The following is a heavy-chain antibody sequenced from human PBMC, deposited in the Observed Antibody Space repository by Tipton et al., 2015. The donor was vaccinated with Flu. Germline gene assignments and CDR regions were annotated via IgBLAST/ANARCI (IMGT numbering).Heavy chain of an antibody. CDR2: VYSSGST. V-gene: IGHV4-4*07. Sequence: TLSLTCTVSGGSISSYYWSSIRQPAGKGLEWIGRVYSSGSTNYSPSFKSRVTMSIDTSKNQFSLKLNSVTAADTAVYYCARGSGSGTYAIFDYWGQGTQVTVSS. D-gene: IGHD3-10*01. CDR1: GGSISSYY. CDR3: ARGSGSGTYAIFDY. J-gene: IGHJ4*02.